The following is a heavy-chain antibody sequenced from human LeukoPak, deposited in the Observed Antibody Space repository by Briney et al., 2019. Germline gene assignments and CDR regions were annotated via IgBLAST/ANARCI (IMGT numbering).Heavy chain of an antibody. J-gene: IGHJ2*01. Sequence: GGSLRLSCAASGFTFSSYEMNWVRQAPGKGLEWVANINQDGSEKYNVDSVKGRFTISRDNAKNSLYLQMNSLRAEDTAVYYCARALYRQHIVVVNAKNYWYFDLWGRGTLVTVSS. CDR3: ARALYRQHIVVVNAKNYWYFDL. CDR2: INQDGSEK. CDR1: GFTFSSYE. D-gene: IGHD2-21*01. V-gene: IGHV3-7*01.